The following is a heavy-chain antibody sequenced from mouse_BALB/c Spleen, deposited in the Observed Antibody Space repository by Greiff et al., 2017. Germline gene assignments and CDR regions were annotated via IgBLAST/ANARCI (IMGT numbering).Heavy chain of an antibody. CDR2: INPSNGGT. CDR3: TRGERVRGYWYFDD. CDR1: GYTFTSYY. Sequence: VQLQQSGAELVKPGASVKLSCKASGYTFTSYYMYWVKQRPGQGLEWIGEINPSNGGTNFNEKFKSKATLTVDKSSSTAYMQLSSLTSEDSAVYYGTRGERVRGYWYFDDWGAGTTVTVSS. D-gene: IGHD2-14*01. J-gene: IGHJ1*01. V-gene: IGHV1S81*02.